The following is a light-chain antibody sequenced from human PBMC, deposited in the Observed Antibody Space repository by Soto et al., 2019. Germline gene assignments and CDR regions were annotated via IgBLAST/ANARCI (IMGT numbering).Light chain of an antibody. Sequence: EIVLTQSPGTLSLSPGERATLSCRASQTLSTNSLAWYQQRPGQTPRLLIYAASTRDTDIPDRFNGSGSGTDFALTINRLEPEDFAVYYCQQYVSYPYTFGQGTKLEIK. J-gene: IGKJ2*01. CDR1: QTLSTNS. CDR2: AAS. V-gene: IGKV3-20*01. CDR3: QQYVSYPYT.